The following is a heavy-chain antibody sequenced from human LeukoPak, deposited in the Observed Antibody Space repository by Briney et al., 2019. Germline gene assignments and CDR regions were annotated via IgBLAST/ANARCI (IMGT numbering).Heavy chain of an antibody. V-gene: IGHV3-23*01. CDR1: GFTFSSYA. Sequence: PGGSQRLSCAAPGFTFSSYAMNWVRQAPGKGLEWVSTISGSGGSTYYADSVKGRFTISRDNSKNTLYLQMNSLRAEDTAVYYCAKDMVRGTIDYWGQGALVTVSS. J-gene: IGHJ4*02. CDR3: AKDMVRGTIDY. D-gene: IGHD3-10*01. CDR2: ISGSGGST.